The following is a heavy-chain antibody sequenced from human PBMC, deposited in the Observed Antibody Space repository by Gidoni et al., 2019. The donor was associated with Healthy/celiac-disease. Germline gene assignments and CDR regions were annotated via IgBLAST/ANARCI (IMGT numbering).Heavy chain of an antibody. CDR3: ARVSAAYGDSTPQCDY. J-gene: IGHJ4*02. CDR1: GYTFTSYG. CDR2: ISAYHGNT. D-gene: IGHD4-17*01. Sequence: QVPLVQSGAEVKKPGASVKVSCKASGYTFTSYGISWVRLGPGQGLEWMGWISAYHGNTNYAQKLQGRVTMTTDTSTSTAYMELRSLRSDDTAVYYCARVSAAYGDSTPQCDYWGQGTLVTVSS. V-gene: IGHV1-18*01.